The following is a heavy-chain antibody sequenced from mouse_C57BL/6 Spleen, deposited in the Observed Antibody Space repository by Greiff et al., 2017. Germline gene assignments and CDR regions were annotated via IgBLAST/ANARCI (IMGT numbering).Heavy chain of an antibody. Sequence: DVQLQESGPELVKPGASVKIPCKASGYTFTDYNMDWVKQSHGKSLEWIGDINPNNGGTIYNQKFKGKATLTVDKSSSTAYMELRSLTTEDTAVYYCARELYDGNPADWGQGTLVTVSA. CDR2: INPNNGGT. V-gene: IGHV1-18*01. CDR1: GYTFTDYN. J-gene: IGHJ3*01. D-gene: IGHD2-3*01. CDR3: ARELYDGNPAD.